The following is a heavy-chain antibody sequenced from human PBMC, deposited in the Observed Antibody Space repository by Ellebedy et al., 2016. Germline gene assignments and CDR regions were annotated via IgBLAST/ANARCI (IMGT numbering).Heavy chain of an antibody. CDR2: INPSDGSP. V-gene: IGHV1-46*04. Sequence: ASVKVTCKSSGYTFTYHFIHWLRHAPGKGLEWVGIINPSDGSPSHAQKLQGRVTMTRDTATSTVYMEMKSLRSEDTAVYYCAREPSAGKDFDYWGQGTLVTVSS. CDR1: GYTFTYHF. J-gene: IGHJ4*02. D-gene: IGHD6-13*01. CDR3: AREPSAGKDFDY.